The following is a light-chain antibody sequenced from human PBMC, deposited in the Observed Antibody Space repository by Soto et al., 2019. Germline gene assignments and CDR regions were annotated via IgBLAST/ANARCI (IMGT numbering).Light chain of an antibody. CDR1: QSVSSN. V-gene: IGKV1-39*01. CDR2: AAS. J-gene: IGKJ3*01. Sequence: DIQMTQSPYSLSASAGDRVTITCRASQSVSSNLNWYQQKPGKAPKLLIYAASSLQSGVPSRFSGSGSGTDFTLTISSLQPEDFATYYCQQSYSTPLTFGPGTKVDIK. CDR3: QQSYSTPLT.